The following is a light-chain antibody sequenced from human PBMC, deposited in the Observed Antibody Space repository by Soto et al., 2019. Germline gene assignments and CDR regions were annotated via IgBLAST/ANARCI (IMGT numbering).Light chain of an antibody. CDR2: EVS. CDR1: SSDVGGYNY. Sequence: QSVLTQPASVSGSPGQSITISCTGTSSDVGGYNYVSWYQQHPGKAPKLMIYEVSNRPSGFSNRFSGSKSGNTASLTISGLQAEDEADYYCSSYTSSSPYVFGTGTQVTVL. V-gene: IGLV2-14*01. J-gene: IGLJ1*01. CDR3: SSYTSSSPYV.